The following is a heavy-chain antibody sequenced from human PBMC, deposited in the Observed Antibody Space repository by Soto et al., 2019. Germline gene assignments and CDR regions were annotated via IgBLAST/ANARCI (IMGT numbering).Heavy chain of an antibody. V-gene: IGHV1-69*13. CDR2: IIPIFGTA. J-gene: IGHJ4*02. Sequence: SVKVSCKASGGPFSSYAISWVRQAPGQGLEWMGGIIPIFGTANYAQKFQGRVTITADESTSTAYMELSSLRSEDTAVYYCARLTYSSSWTDYWGQGTLVTVSS. CDR1: GGPFSSYA. D-gene: IGHD6-13*01. CDR3: ARLTYSSSWTDY.